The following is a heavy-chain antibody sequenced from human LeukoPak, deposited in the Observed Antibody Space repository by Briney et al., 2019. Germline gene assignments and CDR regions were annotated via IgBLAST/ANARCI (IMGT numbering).Heavy chain of an antibody. D-gene: IGHD3-22*01. V-gene: IGHV3-74*01. J-gene: IGHJ4*02. CDR3: ARSSALYYDSSGYYDY. Sequence: GGSLRLSCAASGFTFSSYWMHWVRQAPGKGPVWVSRINSDGSSTTYADSVKGRFTISRDNAKNTLYLQMNSLRAEDMAVYYCARSSALYYDSSGYYDYWGQGTLVTVSS. CDR1: GFTFSSYW. CDR2: INSDGSST.